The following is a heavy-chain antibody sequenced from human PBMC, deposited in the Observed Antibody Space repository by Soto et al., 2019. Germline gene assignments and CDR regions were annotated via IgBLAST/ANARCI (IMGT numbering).Heavy chain of an antibody. Sequence: EGQLVESGGGLVQPGGSLRLSCAVSGFTFSTYSMTWVRQAPGKGLEWVSYISSSSSVIYYADSVKGRITVSRDNAKNSLYLQMHSLRAEDTAVYYCARYLIIPGAFDIWGQGTTVTVSS. CDR1: GFTFSTYS. D-gene: IGHD2-21*01. V-gene: IGHV3-48*04. CDR2: ISSSSSVI. J-gene: IGHJ3*02. CDR3: ARYLIIPGAFDI.